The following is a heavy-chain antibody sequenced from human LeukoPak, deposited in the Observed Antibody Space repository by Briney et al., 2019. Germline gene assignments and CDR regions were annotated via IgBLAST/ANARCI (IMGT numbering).Heavy chain of an antibody. CDR3: AKDPRDHSYGWSWRYFDY. Sequence: GRSLRLSCAASGFTFSSYGMHWVRQAPGKGLEWVAVISYDGSNKYYADSVKGRFTISRDNSKNTLYLQMNSLRAEDTAVYYCAKDPRDHSYGWSWRYFDYWGQGTLVTVSS. CDR2: ISYDGSNK. J-gene: IGHJ4*02. V-gene: IGHV3-30*18. D-gene: IGHD5-18*01. CDR1: GFTFSSYG.